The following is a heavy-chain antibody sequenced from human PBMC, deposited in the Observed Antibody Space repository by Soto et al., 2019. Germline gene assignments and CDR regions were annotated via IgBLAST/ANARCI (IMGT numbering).Heavy chain of an antibody. CDR3: ARETNVVVPAAYYGMDV. V-gene: IGHV1-2*02. CDR1: GYTFTGYY. D-gene: IGHD2-2*01. CDR2: INPNSGGT. Sequence: ASVKVSCKASGYTFTGYYMHWVRQAPGQGLEWMGWINPNSGGTNYAQKFQGRVTMTRDTSISTAYMELSRLRSDDTAVYYCARETNVVVPAAYYGMDVWGQGTTVTVSS. J-gene: IGHJ6*02.